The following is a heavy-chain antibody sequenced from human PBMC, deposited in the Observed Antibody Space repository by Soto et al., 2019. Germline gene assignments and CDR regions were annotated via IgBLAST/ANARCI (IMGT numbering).Heavy chain of an antibody. CDR2: ISAHNGNT. Sequence: QVHLVQSGAEVKKPGASVKVSCTASGYTFTSYGITWVRQAPGQGLEWMGWISAHNGNTDYAQKLQGRVIVTRDTSTSTAYMELRSVISDDTAVYYCARGRYGDYWGQGALVTVSS. D-gene: IGHD1-1*01. J-gene: IGHJ4*02. CDR1: GYTFTSYG. V-gene: IGHV1-18*01. CDR3: ARGRYGDY.